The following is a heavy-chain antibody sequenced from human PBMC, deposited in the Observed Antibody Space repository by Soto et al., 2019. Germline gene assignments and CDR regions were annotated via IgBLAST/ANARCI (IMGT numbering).Heavy chain of an antibody. CDR2: IYLGGTT. J-gene: IGHJ4*02. CDR3: ARPRPNFVAVDS. V-gene: IGHV4-38-2*01. D-gene: IGHD2-21*01. CDR1: GYSITSSSF. Sequence: QVQLQESGPGLVKPSETLSLTCAVSGYSITSSSFWGWIRQPPGKGLEWIGSIYLGGTTYYDPSLKSRVTISVDTSKNEFSLKLSSVTAADTAVYYCARPRPNFVAVDSWGQGALVTVST.